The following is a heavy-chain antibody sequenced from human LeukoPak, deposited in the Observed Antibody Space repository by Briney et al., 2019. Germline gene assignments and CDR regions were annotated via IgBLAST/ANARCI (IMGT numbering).Heavy chain of an antibody. J-gene: IGHJ5*02. CDR2: ISAYNGNT. CDR3: ARIDIVAT. V-gene: IGHV1-18*04. D-gene: IGHD5-12*01. CDR1: GSTFTDYH. Sequence: ASVKVSCKASGSTFTDYHMHWVRQAPGQGLEWMGWISAYNGNTNYAQKLQGRVTMTTDTSTSTAYMELRSLRSDDTAVYYCARIDIVATWGQGTLVTVSS.